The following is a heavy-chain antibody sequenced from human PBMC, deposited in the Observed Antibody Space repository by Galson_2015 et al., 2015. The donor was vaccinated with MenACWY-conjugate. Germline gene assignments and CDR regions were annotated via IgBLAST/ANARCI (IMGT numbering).Heavy chain of an antibody. J-gene: IGHJ4*02. D-gene: IGHD2-2*01. CDR1: GFTFSRYW. V-gene: IGHV3-74*01. CDR3: ATYLSSSSRYSNGAY. Sequence: SLRLSCAASGFTFSRYWMHWVRQSPGKGLVWVSRINSDGSAADYADSVKGRFTISRDNAKNTLYLQMNSLRAEDTAVYYCATYLSSSSRYSNGAYWGQGALVTVSS. CDR2: INSDGSAA.